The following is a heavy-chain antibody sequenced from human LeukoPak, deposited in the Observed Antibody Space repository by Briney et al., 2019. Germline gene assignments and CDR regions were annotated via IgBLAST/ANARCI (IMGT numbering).Heavy chain of an antibody. D-gene: IGHD3-10*02. CDR3: ARDVRGPGRFDY. CDR1: GEAFTGYY. CDR2: VNHAESS. V-gene: IGHV4-34*01. J-gene: IGHJ4*02. Sequence: HPSETLSLTCAVSGEAFTGYYWSWVRQPPGKGLEWIGEVNHAESSSYNPSLKSRLTMSVDASKNQFSLRLNSVTAADTAVYYCARDVRGPGRFDYWGQGTLVTVSS.